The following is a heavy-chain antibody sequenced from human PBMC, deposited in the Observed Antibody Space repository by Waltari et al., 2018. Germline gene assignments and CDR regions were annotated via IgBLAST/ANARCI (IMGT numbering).Heavy chain of an antibody. Sequence: EVQLVESGGGLVQPGGSLRLSCAASGLTLRRYWMRWVRQAPGKGLEWVANIKEDGSEKYYVDSVKGRFTISRDNAKDSLYLQMDSLRAEDTAVYYCARGYPGGGNYWGQGTLVTVSS. J-gene: IGHJ4*02. D-gene: IGHD3-16*01. CDR2: IKEDGSEK. CDR1: GLTLRRYW. V-gene: IGHV3-7*01. CDR3: ARGYPGGGNY.